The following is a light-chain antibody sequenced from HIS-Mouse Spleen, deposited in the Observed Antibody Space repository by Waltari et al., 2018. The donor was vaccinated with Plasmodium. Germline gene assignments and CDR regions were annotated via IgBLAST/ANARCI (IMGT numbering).Light chain of an antibody. CDR3: QQYGSSPYT. J-gene: IGKJ2*01. CDR2: GAS. CDR1: YYVSSSY. V-gene: IGKV3-20*01. Sequence: IVFSQSPATLSLSLGDRATISCRESYYVSSSYLAWYQQKPGQAPRLLIYGASSRATGIPDRFSGSGSGTDFTLTISRLEPEDFAVYYCQQYGSSPYTFGQGTKLEIK.